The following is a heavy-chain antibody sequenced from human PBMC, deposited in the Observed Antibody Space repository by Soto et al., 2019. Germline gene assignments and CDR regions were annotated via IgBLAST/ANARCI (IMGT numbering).Heavy chain of an antibody. CDR1: GYTFTSYG. J-gene: IGHJ5*02. Sequence: XSVKVSCTDSGYTFTSYGITWVRQAPGQDLEWMGWISAHNGDTNYAQRLQGRVTMTTDTSTSTVYMELKSLKSADTAVYYCARDQEYSTSGLYWFDLWGQGTLVTVSS. CDR3: ARDQEYSTSGLYWFDL. V-gene: IGHV1-18*04. D-gene: IGHD6-6*01. CDR2: ISAHNGDT.